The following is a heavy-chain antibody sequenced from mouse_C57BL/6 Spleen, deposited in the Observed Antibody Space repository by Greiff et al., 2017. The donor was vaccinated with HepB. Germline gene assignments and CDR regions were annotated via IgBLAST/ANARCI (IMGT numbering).Heavy chain of an antibody. Sequence: QVQLQQSGPGLVQPSQSLSITCTVSGFSLTSYGVHWVRQSPGKGLEWLGVIWRGGSTDYNAAFMSRLSIIKDNSKSQVFFKMNSLQADDTAIYYDAKIDEDYDGGEYDAMDYWGQGTSVTVSA. CDR3: AKIDEDYDGGEYDAMDY. D-gene: IGHD2-4*01. J-gene: IGHJ4*01. CDR1: GFSLTSYG. V-gene: IGHV2-5*01. CDR2: IWRGGST.